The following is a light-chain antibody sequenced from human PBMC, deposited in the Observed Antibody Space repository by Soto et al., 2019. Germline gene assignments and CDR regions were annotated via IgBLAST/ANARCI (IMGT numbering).Light chain of an antibody. CDR3: SSYTSNSSWV. Sequence: QSALTQPASVSGSPGQSITISCTGTRSDVGGYNYVSWYQQHPGKAPKLMIYEVSNRPSGVSNRFSGSKSGNTASLTISGLQAEDEADYYCSSYTSNSSWVFGGGTKLTVL. J-gene: IGLJ3*02. CDR2: EVS. V-gene: IGLV2-14*01. CDR1: RSDVGGYNY.